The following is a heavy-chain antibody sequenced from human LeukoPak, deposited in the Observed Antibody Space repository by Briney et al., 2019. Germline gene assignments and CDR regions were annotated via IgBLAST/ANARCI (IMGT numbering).Heavy chain of an antibody. CDR3: ARNSHGYGSGWQQFNFDY. CDR2: INTYNGNT. J-gene: IGHJ4*02. CDR1: GYTFTNYG. Sequence: ASVKVSCKASGYTFTNYGITWVRQAPGQGLEWMGWINTYNGNTNYAQRLQGRVTMTTDTSTSTAYMELRGLRSDDTAIYYCARNSHGYGSGWQQFNFDYWGQGTLVTVSS. V-gene: IGHV1-18*01. D-gene: IGHD6-19*01.